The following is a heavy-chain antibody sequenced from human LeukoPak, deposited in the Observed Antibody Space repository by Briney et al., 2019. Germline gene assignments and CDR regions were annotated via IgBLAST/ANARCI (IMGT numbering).Heavy chain of an antibody. CDR2: MFISGNT. CDR1: GGAIISND. J-gene: IGHJ5*02. CDR3: ARNYYGSGTYYNWFDP. D-gene: IGHD3-10*01. V-gene: IGHV4-4*07. Sequence: SETLSLTCTVSGGAIISNDWSWIRKPAGQGLEWIGRMFISGNTTYNPSLKSRVTMSVDTSKNQFSLKLNSVTAADTAVYYCARNYYGSGTYYNWFDPWGQGTLVTVSS.